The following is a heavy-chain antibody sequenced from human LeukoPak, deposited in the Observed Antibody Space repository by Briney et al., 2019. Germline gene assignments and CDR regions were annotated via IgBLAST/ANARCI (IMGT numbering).Heavy chain of an antibody. CDR2: ISYDGSNK. Sequence: GGSLRLSCAASGFTFSSYAMHWVRQAPGKGLEWVAVISYDGSNKYYADSVKGRFTISRDNSKNTLYLQMNSLRAEDTAVYYCAREFIGISSGWHPYNWFDPWGQGTLVTVSS. V-gene: IGHV3-30*04. J-gene: IGHJ5*02. CDR1: GFTFSSYA. D-gene: IGHD6-19*01. CDR3: AREFIGISSGWHPYNWFDP.